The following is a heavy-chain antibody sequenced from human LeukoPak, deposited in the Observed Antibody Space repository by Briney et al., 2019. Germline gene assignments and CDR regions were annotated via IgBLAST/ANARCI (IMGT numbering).Heavy chain of an antibody. CDR2: IKHDGSEK. Sequence: GGSLRLSCAASGFTFRNYWMSWVRQAPGIGLEWVANIKHDGSEKYYVDSVKGRFSISRDSAKNSLSMEMNSLRAEDMAVYYCARQRGYNYGFDAFDLWGQGTMVTVSS. D-gene: IGHD5-18*01. J-gene: IGHJ3*01. CDR1: GFTFRNYW. CDR3: ARQRGYNYGFDAFDL. V-gene: IGHV3-7*02.